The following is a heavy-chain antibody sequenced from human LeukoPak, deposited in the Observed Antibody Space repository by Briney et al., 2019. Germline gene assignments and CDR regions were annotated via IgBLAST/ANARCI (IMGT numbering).Heavy chain of an antibody. V-gene: IGHV3-7*01. CDR2: IKQDGSEK. J-gene: IGHJ4*01. Sequence: GGSLRLSCGASGFTFSDYWMNWVRQALGKGLEWVASIKQDGSEKSYVDSVKGRFTISRDNAKNSLYLQMSSLRAEDTAVYYCGRDGTAPGLYFALWGQGTRVTVSS. CDR1: GFTFSDYW. CDR3: GRDGTAPGLYFAL. D-gene: IGHD6-13*01.